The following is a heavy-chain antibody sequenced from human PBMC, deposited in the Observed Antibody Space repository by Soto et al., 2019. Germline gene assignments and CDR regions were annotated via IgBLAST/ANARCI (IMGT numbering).Heavy chain of an antibody. D-gene: IGHD3-10*01. CDR1: GFTFSSNA. J-gene: IGHJ4*02. CDR3: ARASGESYPGSRVFDS. Sequence: PGGSLRLSCAASGFTFSSNAMSWVRQAPGKGLEWVSVITNTGGDTLYADSVKGRFTISRDNSKNTLYLQMNSLGAEDTAIYYCARASGESYPGSRVFDSWGQGTRVTVSS. V-gene: IGHV3-23*01. CDR2: ITNTGGDT.